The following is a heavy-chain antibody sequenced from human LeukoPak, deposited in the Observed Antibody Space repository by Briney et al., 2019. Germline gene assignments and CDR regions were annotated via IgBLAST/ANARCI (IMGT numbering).Heavy chain of an antibody. CDR2: IDPSGGST. D-gene: IGHD3-9*01. CDR3: ARAPVLRYFHYYYYMDV. CDR1: GYTFTSYY. J-gene: IGHJ6*03. Sequence: ASVKVSCKASGYTFTSYYMHWVRQAPGQGLEWMGFIDPSGGSTTYAQKFQGRVTMTRDMSTSTVYMDLSSLRSEDTAVYYCARAPVLRYFHYYYYMDVWGKGTTVTISS. V-gene: IGHV1-46*01.